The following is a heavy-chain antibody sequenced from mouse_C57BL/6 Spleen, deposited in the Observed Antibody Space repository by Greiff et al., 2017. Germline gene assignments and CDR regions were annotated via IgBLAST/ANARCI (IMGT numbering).Heavy chain of an antibody. D-gene: IGHD2-5*01. CDR3: ARAYYSNYYAMDY. Sequence: QVQLQQPGAELVRPGSSVKLSCKASGYTFTSYWMHWVKQRPIQGLEWIGNIDPSDSETHYNQKFKDKATLTVDKSSSTAYMQLSSLTSEDSAVYYCARAYYSNYYAMDYWGQGTSVTGSS. CDR2: IDPSDSET. CDR1: GYTFTSYW. J-gene: IGHJ4*01. V-gene: IGHV1-52*01.